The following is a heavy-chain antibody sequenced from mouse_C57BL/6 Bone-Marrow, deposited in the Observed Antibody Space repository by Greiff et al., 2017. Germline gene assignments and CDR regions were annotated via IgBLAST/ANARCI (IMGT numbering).Heavy chain of an antibody. V-gene: IGHV1-42*01. CDR1: GYSFTGYY. CDR2: INPRTGGT. J-gene: IGHJ3*01. CDR3: ASCNYGFAY. D-gene: IGHD2-1*01. Sequence: VQLQQSGPELVKPGASVKISCKASGYSFTGYYMNWVKQSPEKSLEWIGEINPRTGGTTYNQTFKAKATLTVDKSSSTAYMQLKSLTSEDSAVYYCASCNYGFAYWGQGTLVTVSA.